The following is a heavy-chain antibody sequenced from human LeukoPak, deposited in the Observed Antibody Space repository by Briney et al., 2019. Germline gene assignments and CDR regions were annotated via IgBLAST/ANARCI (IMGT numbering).Heavy chain of an antibody. CDR1: GFSFSNYA. CDR2: ISGSAGTI. D-gene: IGHD3-10*01. J-gene: IGHJ4*02. CDR3: AKDLEDYYGSGSYSFFDY. V-gene: IGHV3-23*01. Sequence: PGGSLRLSCAASGFSFSNYAMSWVRQAPGKGLEWVSVISGSAGTIRYADSVKGRFTISRDNSKNTLYLQMNSLRAEDTAVYYCAKDLEDYYGSGSYSFFDYWGQGTLVTVSS.